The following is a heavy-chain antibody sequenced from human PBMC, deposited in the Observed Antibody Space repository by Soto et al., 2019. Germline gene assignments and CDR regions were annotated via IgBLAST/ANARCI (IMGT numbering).Heavy chain of an antibody. V-gene: IGHV1-69*01. J-gene: IGHJ3*02. D-gene: IGHD5-12*01. CDR1: GGTFSSYA. CDR3: AREFERDGYKMSDVFDI. Sequence: QVQLVQSGAEVKKPGSSVKVSCKASGGTFSSYAISWVRQAPGQGLEWMGGIIPIFGTANYAQKFQGRVTITADESTSTAYMELSSLRSEDTAVYYCAREFERDGYKMSDVFDIWGQGTMVTVSS. CDR2: IIPIFGTA.